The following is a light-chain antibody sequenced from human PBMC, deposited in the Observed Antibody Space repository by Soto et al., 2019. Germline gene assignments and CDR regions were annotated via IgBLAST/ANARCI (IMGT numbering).Light chain of an antibody. Sequence: DIQLTQSPSFLSASVGDRVTITCRASQGISSYFAWYQQKPGKAPKLLIYAASTLQTAVPSRFSGSGSGTEFTLTISSLQPEDFATYYCQQLNSYPLTFGGGTRWIS. V-gene: IGKV1-9*01. CDR1: QGISSY. CDR2: AAS. CDR3: QQLNSYPLT. J-gene: IGKJ4*01.